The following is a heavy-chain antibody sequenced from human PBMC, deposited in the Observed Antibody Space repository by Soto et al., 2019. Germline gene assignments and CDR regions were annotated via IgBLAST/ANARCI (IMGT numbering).Heavy chain of an antibody. Sequence: EVQLLESGGGLVQPGGSLRLSCAASGFPLSTYGMTWVRQAPGKGLEWVSAITGTGGNTYYVDSVKGRFTSSRDNSKNMLYLQRNSRRVEDTAVYYCARIRGYWYGLDVWGQGTTVTVS. CDR2: ITGTGGNT. CDR1: GFPLSTYG. CDR3: ARIRGYWYGLDV. J-gene: IGHJ6*02. V-gene: IGHV3-23*01.